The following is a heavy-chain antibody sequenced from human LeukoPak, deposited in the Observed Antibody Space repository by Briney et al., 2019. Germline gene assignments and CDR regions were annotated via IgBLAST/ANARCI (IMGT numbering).Heavy chain of an antibody. CDR1: GYSISSGYY. CDR2: IYHSGST. Sequence: SETLSLTCTVSGYSISSGYYWGWIRQPPGKGLEWIGSIYHSGSTYYNPSLKSRVTISVDTSKNQFSLKLSSVTAADTAVYYCARARPSSGWSKYYWYFDLWGRGTLVTVSS. D-gene: IGHD6-19*01. V-gene: IGHV4-38-2*02. CDR3: ARARPSSGWSKYYWYFDL. J-gene: IGHJ2*01.